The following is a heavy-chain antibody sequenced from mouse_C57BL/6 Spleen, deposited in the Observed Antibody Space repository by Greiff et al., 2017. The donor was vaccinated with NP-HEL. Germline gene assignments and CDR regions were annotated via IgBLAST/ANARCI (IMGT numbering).Heavy chain of an antibody. Sequence: VQLKQSGPELVKPGASVKISCKASGYTFTDYYMNWVKQSHGKSLEWIGDINPNNGGTSYNQKFKGKATLTVDKSSSTAYMELRSLTSEDSAVYYCARRGDVYAMDYWGQGTSVTVSS. CDR1: GYTFTDYY. J-gene: IGHJ4*01. D-gene: IGHD3-3*01. V-gene: IGHV1-26*01. CDR2: INPNNGGT. CDR3: ARRGDVYAMDY.